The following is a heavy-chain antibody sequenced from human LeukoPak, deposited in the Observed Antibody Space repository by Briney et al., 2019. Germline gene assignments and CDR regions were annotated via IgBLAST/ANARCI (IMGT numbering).Heavy chain of an antibody. Sequence: ASVKVSCKASGYTFTSYGISWVRQAPGQGLEWMGWISAYNGNTNYAQKLQGRVTMTTDTSTSTAYMELRSLRSDGTAVYYCASGAQTSSAYYYYYYYMDAWGKGTTVTVSS. CDR2: ISAYNGNT. CDR3: ASGAQTSSAYYYYYYYMDA. V-gene: IGHV1-18*01. D-gene: IGHD4/OR15-4a*01. J-gene: IGHJ6*03. CDR1: GYTFTSYG.